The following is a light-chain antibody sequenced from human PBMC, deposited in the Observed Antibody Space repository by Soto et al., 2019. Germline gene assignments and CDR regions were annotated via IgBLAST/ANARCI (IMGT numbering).Light chain of an antibody. V-gene: IGLV2-8*01. CDR1: ISDVGGYNY. CDR2: EVS. J-gene: IGLJ1*01. Sequence: QSPLTQPPSASGSPGQSFTISCTGTISDVGGYNYVSWYQQHPGKAPKLMIYEVSKRPSGVPDRFSGSKSGNTASLTVSGLQAEDEADYYCSSYAGSNNFVFGTGTKVTVL. CDR3: SSYAGSNNFV.